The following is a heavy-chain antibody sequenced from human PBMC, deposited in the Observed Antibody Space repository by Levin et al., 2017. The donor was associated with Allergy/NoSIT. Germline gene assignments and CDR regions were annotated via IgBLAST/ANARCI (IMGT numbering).Heavy chain of an antibody. V-gene: IGHV3-23*01. D-gene: IGHD5-18*01. CDR3: AKEMYGYASSYLDY. CDR1: GSTFSRSA. Sequence: GGSLRLSCAASGSTFSRSAMSWVRQAPGKGLEWVSAISGSGTATYYADSVKGRFTISRDNSKNTLYLQVNSLRAEDTAVYYCAKEMYGYASSYLDYMGQGTLVTVSS. CDR2: ISGSGTAT. J-gene: IGHJ4*02.